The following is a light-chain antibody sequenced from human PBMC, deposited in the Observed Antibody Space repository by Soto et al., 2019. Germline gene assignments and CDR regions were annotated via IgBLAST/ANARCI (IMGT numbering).Light chain of an antibody. CDR2: DAS. CDR1: QSISSW. Sequence: DIQMTQSPSTLSASVGDRVTITCRASQSISSWLAWYQQKPGKAPKLLIYDASSLESGVPSRFSGSGSGTEFTLTISSLQPHDFAAHYCQQYKCYSPRTFCQGTKGESK. CDR3: QQYKCYSPRT. J-gene: IGKJ1*01. V-gene: IGKV1-5*01.